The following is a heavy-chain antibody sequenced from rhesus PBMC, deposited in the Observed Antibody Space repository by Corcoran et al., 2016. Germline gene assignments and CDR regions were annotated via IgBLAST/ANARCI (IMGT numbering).Heavy chain of an antibody. CDR3: ARLPTRRFDV. V-gene: IGHV2-95*01. D-gene: IGHD3S6*01. CDR1: GFSINTAATG. CDR2: ICWSDTK. Sequence: QVTLKESGPALVKPTQTLTLTCTFSGFSINTAATGVGWIRQPPGKALEWLASICWSDTKYYSTSRKSRLTISKDPSKNLVILTMTNMDPVDTATYYCARLPTRRFDVWGPGGLVTVSS. J-gene: IGHJ5-1*01.